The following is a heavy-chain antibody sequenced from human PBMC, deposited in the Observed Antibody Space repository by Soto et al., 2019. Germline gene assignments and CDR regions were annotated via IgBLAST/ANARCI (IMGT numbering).Heavy chain of an antibody. CDR1: GYTFTSYY. V-gene: IGHV1-46*01. J-gene: IGHJ3*02. CDR3: ATSRTYYYDSSGYPTGAFDI. Sequence: QVQLVQSGAEVKKPGASVKVSCKASGYTFTSYYMHWVRQAPGQGLEWMGIINPSGGSTSYAQKFQGRVTMTRDTSTSTVYMELSSLRSEDTAVYYCATSRTYYYDSSGYPTGAFDIWGQGTMVTVSS. D-gene: IGHD3-22*01. CDR2: INPSGGST.